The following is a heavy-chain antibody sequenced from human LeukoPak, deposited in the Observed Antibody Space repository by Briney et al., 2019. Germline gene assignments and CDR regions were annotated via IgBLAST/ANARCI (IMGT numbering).Heavy chain of an antibody. V-gene: IGHV1-69*13. CDR3: ARDHAYCGGDCYYRGDAFDI. J-gene: IGHJ3*02. CDR1: GGTFSSYA. CDR2: IIPIFGTA. D-gene: IGHD2-21*02. Sequence: ASVKVSCKASGGTFSSYAISWVRQAPGQGLEWMGGIIPIFGTANYAQKFQGRVTITADESTSTAYMELSSLRSEDTAVYYCARDHAYCGGDCYYRGDAFDIWGQGTMVTVSS.